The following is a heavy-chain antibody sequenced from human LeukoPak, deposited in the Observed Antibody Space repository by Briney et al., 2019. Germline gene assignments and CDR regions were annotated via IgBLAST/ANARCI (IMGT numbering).Heavy chain of an antibody. Sequence: GGSLRLSCAASGFSVSSNYMSWVRQTPGKGLEWVSVIYSGGSSKYADSVKGRLTLSRDNSKNTVYLQMNSLTAEDTAVYHCARGAYEGGFFDFWGQGTQVTVSS. J-gene: IGHJ4*02. CDR1: GFSVSSNY. CDR2: IYSGGSS. CDR3: ARGAYEGGFFDF. V-gene: IGHV3-53*01. D-gene: IGHD2-21*01.